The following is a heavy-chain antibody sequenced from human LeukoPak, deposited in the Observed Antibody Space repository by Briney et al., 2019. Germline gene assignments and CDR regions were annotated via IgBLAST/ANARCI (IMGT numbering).Heavy chain of an antibody. V-gene: IGHV3-30*18. D-gene: IGHD3-22*01. J-gene: IGHJ4*02. CDR2: ISYDGSNK. CDR1: GFTFSSYS. CDR3: AKGYYDSSD. Sequence: PGGSLRLSCAASGFTFSSYSLNWVRQAPGKGLEWVAVISYDGSNKYYADSVKGRFTISRDNSMNTLYLQMDSLRAEDTAVYYCAKGYYDSSDWGQGTLVTVSS.